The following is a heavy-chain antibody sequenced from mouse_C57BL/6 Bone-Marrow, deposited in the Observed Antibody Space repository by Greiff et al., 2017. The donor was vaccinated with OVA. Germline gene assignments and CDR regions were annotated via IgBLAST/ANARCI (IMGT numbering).Heavy chain of an antibody. Sequence: QVQLQHPGAELVKPGASVKMSCKASGYTFTSYWITWVKQRPGQGLEWIGDIYPGSGSTNYNEKFKSKATLTVDTSSSTAYMQLSSLTSEDSAVYYCARAGDGRVLFAYWGQGTLVTVSA. J-gene: IGHJ3*01. CDR2: IYPGSGST. CDR3: ARAGDGRVLFAY. V-gene: IGHV1-55*01. CDR1: GYTFTSYW. D-gene: IGHD1-1*02.